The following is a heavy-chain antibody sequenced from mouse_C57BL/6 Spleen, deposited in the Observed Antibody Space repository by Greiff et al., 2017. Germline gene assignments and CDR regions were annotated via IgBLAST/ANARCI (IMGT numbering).Heavy chain of an antibody. Sequence: VQLQQSGPELVKPGASVKISCKASGYSFTGYYMHWVKQSHGNILDWIGYIYPYNGVSSYNQKFKGKGTLTVDKSSSTAYMELRSLTSEDSAVYYCARERDYYGSSLFDYWGQGTTLTVSS. V-gene: IGHV1-31*01. D-gene: IGHD1-1*01. CDR2: IYPYNGVS. J-gene: IGHJ2*01. CDR1: GYSFTGYY. CDR3: ARERDYYGSSLFDY.